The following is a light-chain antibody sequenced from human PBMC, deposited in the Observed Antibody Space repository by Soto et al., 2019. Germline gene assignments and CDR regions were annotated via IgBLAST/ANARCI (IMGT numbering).Light chain of an antibody. CDR1: QSVSSN. CDR2: GAS. Sequence: EIVMTQSPATLSVSPGERATLSCRASQSVSSNLAWYQQKPGQAPSLLIYGASRRATGIPDRFSGSGSGTDFILTISRLEPEDFAVYYCQQFGSSQYTFGQGTKLEIK. CDR3: QQFGSSQYT. J-gene: IGKJ2*01. V-gene: IGKV3-20*01.